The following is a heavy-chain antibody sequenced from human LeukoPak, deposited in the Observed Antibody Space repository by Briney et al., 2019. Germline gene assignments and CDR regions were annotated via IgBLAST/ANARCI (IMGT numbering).Heavy chain of an antibody. CDR3: ARARVYYDSSGYNAFDI. CDR2: INHSGST. J-gene: IGHJ3*02. CDR1: GGSFSGYY. Sequence: PSETLSLTCAVYGGSFSGYYWSWIRQPPGKGLEWIGEINHSGSTNYNPSLKSQVTISVDTSKNQFSLKLSSVTAADTAVYYCARARVYYDSSGYNAFDIWGQGTMVTVSS. V-gene: IGHV4-34*01. D-gene: IGHD3-22*01.